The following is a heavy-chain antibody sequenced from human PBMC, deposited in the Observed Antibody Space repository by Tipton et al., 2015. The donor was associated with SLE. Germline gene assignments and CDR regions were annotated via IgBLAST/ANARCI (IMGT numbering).Heavy chain of an antibody. CDR1: GASISSNY. CDR3: ASGTTTQLDDYFYYHIDV. J-gene: IGHJ6*03. D-gene: IGHD4-11*01. CDR2: IYNIGST. V-gene: IGHV4-59*07. Sequence: TLSLTCSVSGASISSNYWSWIRQPPGKGLEWIGYIYNIGSTSSNPSLKSRLTLSIDPSKNQFSLKLSSVTAADTAVYYCASGTTTQLDDYFYYHIDVWGKGTTVTVSS.